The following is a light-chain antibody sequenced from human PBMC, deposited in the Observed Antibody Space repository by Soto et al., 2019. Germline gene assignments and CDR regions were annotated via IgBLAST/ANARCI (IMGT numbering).Light chain of an antibody. CDR1: QGVSRTY. V-gene: IGKV3-20*01. CDR3: QQSGGSVHT. CDR2: GTS. J-gene: IGKJ2*01. Sequence: EVVLTPSPGTLSLSPGERATLSCRASQGVSRTYLAWYQQKPGQAPRLLISGTSTRATGVPDRISGSGSGTVFALTISRLDPEDSALYYFQQSGGSVHTCGQGTK.